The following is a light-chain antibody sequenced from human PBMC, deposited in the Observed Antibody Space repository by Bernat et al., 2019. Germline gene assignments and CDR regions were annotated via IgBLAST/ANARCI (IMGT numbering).Light chain of an antibody. Sequence: QVGLTQPPSMSKGLRQTATLTCTGNIDNVGYQGAAWLQQHQGHPPKLLSYRNNLRPSGISERISAARSGNTASLTITGLQPEDEADYYCSAWDASLSDWVFGGGTKLTVL. V-gene: IGLV10-54*01. CDR2: RNN. CDR1: IDNVGYQG. CDR3: SAWDASLSDWV. J-gene: IGLJ3*02.